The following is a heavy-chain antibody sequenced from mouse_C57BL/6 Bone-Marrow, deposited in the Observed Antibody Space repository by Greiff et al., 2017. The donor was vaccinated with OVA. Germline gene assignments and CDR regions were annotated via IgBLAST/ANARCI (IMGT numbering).Heavy chain of an antibody. V-gene: IGHV5-12*01. Sequence: EVKVVESGGGLVQPGGSLKLSCAASGFTFSDYYMYWVRQTPEKRLEWVAYISNGGGSTYYPDTVKGRFTISRDNAKNTLYLQMSRLKSEDTAMYYCARLDSNYVLGYYFDYWGQGTTLTVSS. CDR2: ISNGGGST. CDR3: ARLDSNYVLGYYFDY. CDR1: GFTFSDYY. D-gene: IGHD2-5*01. J-gene: IGHJ2*01.